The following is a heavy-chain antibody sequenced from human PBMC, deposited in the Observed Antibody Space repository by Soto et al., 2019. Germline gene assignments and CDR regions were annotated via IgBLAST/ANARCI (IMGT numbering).Heavy chain of an antibody. Sequence: GGSLRLSCAASGFTFTTYYMSWVRQAPGKGLEWVANIKQDGSEKYYVDSVKGRFTISRDNAKNSVYLQMNSLRAEDSAVYYCARARWPQLGGDCWGQGTLVTVSS. CDR3: ARARWPQLGGDC. V-gene: IGHV3-7*05. J-gene: IGHJ4*02. CDR1: GFTFTTYY. D-gene: IGHD3-16*01. CDR2: IKQDGSEK.